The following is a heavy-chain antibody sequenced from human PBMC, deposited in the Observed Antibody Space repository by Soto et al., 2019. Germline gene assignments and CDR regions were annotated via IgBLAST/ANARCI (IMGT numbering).Heavy chain of an antibody. CDR2: INDDGIST. V-gene: IGHV3-74*01. Sequence: EVQLVESGGGLVQPGGSLRLSCAASGFTFSMYWMHWVRQVPGKGPEWVSRINDDGISTNYADSVKGRFTISRDNAKNTLYLQMNALRVEDTCVYYCTRGPRPTSTGTGASWGQGTLVTVSS. J-gene: IGHJ5*02. CDR1: GFTFSMYW. CDR3: TRGPRPTSTGTGAS. D-gene: IGHD1-1*01.